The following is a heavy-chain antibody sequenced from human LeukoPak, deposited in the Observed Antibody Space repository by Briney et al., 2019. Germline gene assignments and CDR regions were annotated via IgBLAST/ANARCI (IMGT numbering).Heavy chain of an antibody. CDR1: GFTFSRYG. V-gene: IGHV3-33*06. J-gene: IGHJ1*01. CDR3: AKDAQRGFDYSNSLQN. D-gene: IGHD4-11*01. CDR2: IWSDGSDK. Sequence: GGSLRLSCAASGFTFSRYGMHWVRQNPGEGLEWVAVIWSDGSDKYYAKSVKGRFTISRDNSKNSLFLQMNSLRAEDTAVYYCAKDAQRGFDYSNSLQNWGQGILVTVSS.